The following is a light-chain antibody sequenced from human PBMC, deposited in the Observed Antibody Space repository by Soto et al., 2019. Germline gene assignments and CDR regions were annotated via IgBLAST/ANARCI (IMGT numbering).Light chain of an antibody. CDR2: GAS. CDR3: QQRSNWSGT. J-gene: IGKJ1*01. CDR1: QSVSSSY. V-gene: IGKV3D-20*02. Sequence: EIVLTQSPGTLPLSPVERATLSCRASQSVSSSYLAWYQQKPGQAPRLLIYGASNRATGIPDRISGSGSRTDFTLTISSLEPEDFAVYYCQQRSNWSGTFGQGTKVDIK.